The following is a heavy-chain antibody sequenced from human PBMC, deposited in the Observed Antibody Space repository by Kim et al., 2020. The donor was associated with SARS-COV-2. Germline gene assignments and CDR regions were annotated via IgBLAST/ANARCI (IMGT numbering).Heavy chain of an antibody. D-gene: IGHD5-12*01. CDR1: GGSISSYY. CDR2: IYYSGST. J-gene: IGHJ4*02. Sequence: SETLSLTCTVSGGSISSYYWSWIRQPPGKGLEWIGYIYYSGSTNYNPSLKSRVTISVDTSKNQFSLKLSSVTAADTAVYYCARANGRWLQSWGQGTLVTVSS. CDR3: ARANGRWLQS. V-gene: IGHV4-59*01.